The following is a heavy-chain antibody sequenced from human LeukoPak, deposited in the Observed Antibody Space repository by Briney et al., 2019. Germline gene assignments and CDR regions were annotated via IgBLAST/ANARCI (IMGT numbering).Heavy chain of an antibody. Sequence: GASVKVSCTASGYTFTSYAMNWVRQAPGQGLEWMGWINTNTGNPTYAQGFTGRFVFSLDTSVSTAYLQISSLKAEDTAVYYCAGAYCGGDCSPNWFDPWGQGTLVTVSS. CDR1: GYTFTSYA. CDR2: INTNTGNP. D-gene: IGHD2-21*02. J-gene: IGHJ5*02. CDR3: AGAYCGGDCSPNWFDP. V-gene: IGHV7-4-1*02.